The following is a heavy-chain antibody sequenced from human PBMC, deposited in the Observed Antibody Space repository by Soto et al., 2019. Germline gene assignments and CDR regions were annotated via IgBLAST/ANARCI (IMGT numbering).Heavy chain of an antibody. CDR2: IYYSGST. CDR1: GGSISSYY. V-gene: IGHV4-59*12. D-gene: IGHD3-3*01. CDR3: ARIYSSGYFWLPY. Sequence: PSQTLSLTCTVSGGSISSYYWSWIRQPPGKGLEWIGYIYYSGSTNYSPSFQGQVTISVDKSISTAYLQWSSLKASDTAMYYCARIYSSGYFWLPYWGQGTLVIVSS. J-gene: IGHJ4*02.